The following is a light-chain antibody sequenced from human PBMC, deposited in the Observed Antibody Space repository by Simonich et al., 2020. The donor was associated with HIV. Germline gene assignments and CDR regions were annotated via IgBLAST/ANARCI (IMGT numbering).Light chain of an antibody. V-gene: IGKV4-1*01. CDR1: QSVLSSSNNKNY. J-gene: IGKJ1*01. CDR3: QQYYSTPRT. CDR2: WAS. Sequence: DIVMTQSPDSLAVSLGERATINCKSSQSVLSSSNNKNYLAWYQQKPGQPPKLLIYWASTRESGVPDRFSGSGSGTEFTLTISSLQAEDVAVYYCQQYYSTPRTFGQGTKVEIK.